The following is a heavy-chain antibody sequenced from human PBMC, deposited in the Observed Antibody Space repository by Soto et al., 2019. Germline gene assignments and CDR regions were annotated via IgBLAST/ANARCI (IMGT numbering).Heavy chain of an antibody. CDR2: FDPEDGET. Sequence: ASVKVSCKVSGYTLTELSMHWVRQAPGKGLEWMGGFDPEDGETIYAQKFQGRVTMTEDTSTDTAYMELSSPRSEDTAVYYCATLDDSSGYYLSRLYYFDYWGQGTLVTVSS. CDR3: ATLDDSSGYYLSRLYYFDY. V-gene: IGHV1-24*01. CDR1: GYTLTELS. D-gene: IGHD3-22*01. J-gene: IGHJ4*02.